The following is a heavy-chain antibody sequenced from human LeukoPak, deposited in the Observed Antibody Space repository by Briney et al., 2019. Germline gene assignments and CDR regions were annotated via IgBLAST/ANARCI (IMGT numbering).Heavy chain of an antibody. Sequence: SGPTLVNPTQTLTLTCTFSGFSLTTSGVSVSWIRQPPGKALEWLARLDWDGDKYYSTSLKTRLTISKDTPKNQVVLTMTNVDPADTATYYCARISYYYDSRGYGQYYFDYWGQGTLVTVSS. CDR3: ARISYYYDSRGYGQYYFDY. CDR2: LDWDGDK. V-gene: IGHV2-70*11. J-gene: IGHJ4*02. D-gene: IGHD3-22*01. CDR1: GFSLTTSGVS.